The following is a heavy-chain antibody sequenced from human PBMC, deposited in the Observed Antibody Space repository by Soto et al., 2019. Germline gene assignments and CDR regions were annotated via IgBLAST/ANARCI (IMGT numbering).Heavy chain of an antibody. J-gene: IGHJ4*02. CDR1: GFTFSSYS. V-gene: IGHV3-48*01. CDR3: AREVTTGLTFDY. D-gene: IGHD4-17*01. Sequence: EVQLVESGGDVIQPGGSLRLSCAASGFTFSSYSMNWVRQAPGKGLEWVSYMSGSTGTIYYADSVKGRFTMSRDVASNSLYLQMNSLRAEYTAIYYCAREVTTGLTFDYWGQGTLVTVSS. CDR2: MSGSTGTI.